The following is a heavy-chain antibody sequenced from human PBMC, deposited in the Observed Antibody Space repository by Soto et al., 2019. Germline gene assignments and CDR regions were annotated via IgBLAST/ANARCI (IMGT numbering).Heavy chain of an antibody. CDR2: ISASNGNI. V-gene: IGHV1-18*01. J-gene: IGHJ5*01. D-gene: IGHD6-13*01. CDR1: GYTFTTYG. Sequence: QVQLVQSGAEVKKPGASVRVSCKASGYTFTTYGISWVRQAPGQGLEWMGWISASNGNIYYGQKFQGRVTMTTVSFTSTAYMELISLTSDDTAVYYGARALPYSSSGDSWGRGTLVTCSS. CDR3: ARALPYSSSGDS.